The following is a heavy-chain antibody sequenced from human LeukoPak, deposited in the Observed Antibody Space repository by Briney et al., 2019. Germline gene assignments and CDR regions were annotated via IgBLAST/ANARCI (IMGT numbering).Heavy chain of an antibody. CDR3: ARDRAGWYDDYYYYMDV. J-gene: IGHJ6*03. V-gene: IGHV3-20*04. CDR1: GFTFDDYG. Sequence: PGGSLRLPCAASGFTFDDYGMSWVRQAPGKGLELVSGINWNGGSTGYAESVKGRFTISRDNAKNSLYLQMNSLRAEDTALYYCARDRAGWYDDYYYYMDVWGKGTTVTVSS. CDR2: INWNGGST. D-gene: IGHD6-19*01.